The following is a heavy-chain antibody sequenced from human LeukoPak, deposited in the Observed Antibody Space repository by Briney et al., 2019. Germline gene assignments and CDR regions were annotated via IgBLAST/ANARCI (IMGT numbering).Heavy chain of an antibody. CDR1: GGSISSYY. CDR2: IYTSGST. Sequence: NPSETLSLTCTVSGGSISSYYWSWIRQPAGKGLEWIGRIYTSGSTNYNPSLKSRVTISEDTSKNQFSLKLSSVTAADTAVYYCAKDRGDGHNSGYFVHWGQGTLVTVSS. CDR3: AKDRGDGHNSGYFVH. V-gene: IGHV4-4*07. D-gene: IGHD5-24*01. J-gene: IGHJ4*02.